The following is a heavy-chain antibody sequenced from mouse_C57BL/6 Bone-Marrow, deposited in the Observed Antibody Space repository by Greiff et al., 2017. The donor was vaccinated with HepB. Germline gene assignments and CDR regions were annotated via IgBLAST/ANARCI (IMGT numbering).Heavy chain of an antibody. CDR1: GFSLTSYG. V-gene: IGHV2-6*03. CDR3: ARLEFYGSFYYFDY. D-gene: IGHD1-1*01. J-gene: IGHJ2*01. Sequence: QVQLQQSGPGLVAPSQSLSITCTVSGFSLTSYGVHWVRQPPGKGLEWLVVIWSDGSTTYNSALKSRLSISKDNSKSQVFLKMNSLQTDDTAMYYCARLEFYGSFYYFDYWGQGTTLTVSS. CDR2: IWSDGST.